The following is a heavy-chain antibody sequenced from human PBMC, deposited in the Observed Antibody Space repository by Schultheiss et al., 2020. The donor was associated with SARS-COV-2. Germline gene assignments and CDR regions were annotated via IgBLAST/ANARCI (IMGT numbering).Heavy chain of an antibody. CDR2: IYYSGST. V-gene: IGHV4-61*01. D-gene: IGHD6-6*01. J-gene: IGHJ3*02. Sequence: SETLSLTCTVSGGSVSSGSYYWSWIRQPPGKGLEWIGYIYYSGSTNYNPSLKSRVTISVDTSKNQFSLKLSSVTAADTAVYYCARDWEYSSSPDAFDIWGQGTMVTVSS. CDR1: GGSVSSGSYY. CDR3: ARDWEYSSSPDAFDI.